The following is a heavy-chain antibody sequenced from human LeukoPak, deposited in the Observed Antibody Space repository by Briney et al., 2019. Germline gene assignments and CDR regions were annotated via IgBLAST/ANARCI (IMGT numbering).Heavy chain of an antibody. CDR1: GFTFSSYA. D-gene: IGHD3-9*01. CDR3: ARPGLDDILTGYYKPYYYYGMDV. Sequence: GGSLRLSCAASGFTFSSYAMHWVRQAPGKGLEWVAVISYDGSNKYYADSVKGRFTISRDNSKNTLYLQMNSLRAEDTAVYYCARPGLDDILTGYYKPYYYYGMDVWGQGTTVTVSS. V-gene: IGHV3-30-3*01. J-gene: IGHJ6*02. CDR2: ISYDGSNK.